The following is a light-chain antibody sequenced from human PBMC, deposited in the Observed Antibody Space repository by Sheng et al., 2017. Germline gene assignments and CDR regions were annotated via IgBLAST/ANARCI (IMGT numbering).Light chain of an antibody. V-gene: IGKV1-33*01. CDR2: DTS. J-gene: IGKJ4*01. CDR1: QDVNNY. Sequence: DIQMTQSPSSLSASVGDRITITCQASQDVNNYLNWYQQKPGKAPKLLIYDTSNLETGVPSRFRGSGSGTDFTLTITSLQPEDIATYYCQQYDNLRLTFGGGTKVEI. CDR3: QQYDNLRLT.